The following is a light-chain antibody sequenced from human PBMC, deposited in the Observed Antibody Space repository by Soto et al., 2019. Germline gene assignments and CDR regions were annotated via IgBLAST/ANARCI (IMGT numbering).Light chain of an antibody. CDR2: TNH. J-gene: IGLJ1*01. CDR1: SSNIGSNT. Sequence: QSVQTQPPSASGTPGQRVTMSCSGSSSNIGSNTINWYQQLPGTAPKLLIHTNHQRPSGVPDRFSGSKSGTSASLAISGLQSEDEADYYCATWDDSLNGYVFGTGTKVTVL. CDR3: ATWDDSLNGYV. V-gene: IGLV1-44*01.